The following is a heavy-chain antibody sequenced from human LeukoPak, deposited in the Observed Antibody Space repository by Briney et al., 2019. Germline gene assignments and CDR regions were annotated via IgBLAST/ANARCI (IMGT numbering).Heavy chain of an antibody. CDR2: ISGSGGST. Sequence: PGGSLRLSCAASGFTFSSYAMSWVRQAPVKGLEWVSAISGSGGSTYCADSVKGRFTISRDNSKNTLYLQMNSLRAEDTAVYYCAKIETYYCDSSGYPDYWGQGTLVTVSS. D-gene: IGHD3-22*01. V-gene: IGHV3-23*01. CDR1: GFTFSSYA. J-gene: IGHJ4*02. CDR3: AKIETYYCDSSGYPDY.